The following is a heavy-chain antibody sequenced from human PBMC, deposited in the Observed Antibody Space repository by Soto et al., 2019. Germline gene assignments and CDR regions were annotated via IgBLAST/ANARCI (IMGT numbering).Heavy chain of an antibody. CDR3: AREFAGQWLHNWFDP. J-gene: IGHJ5*02. V-gene: IGHV4-4*07. D-gene: IGHD6-19*01. CDR1: GGSISSYY. CDR2: IYTSGST. Sequence: SETLSLTCTVSGGSISSYYWSWIRQPAGKGLEWIGRIYTSGSTNYNPSLKSRVTMSVDASKNQFSLKLSSVAAADTAVYYCAREFAGQWLHNWFDPWGQGTLVTVSS.